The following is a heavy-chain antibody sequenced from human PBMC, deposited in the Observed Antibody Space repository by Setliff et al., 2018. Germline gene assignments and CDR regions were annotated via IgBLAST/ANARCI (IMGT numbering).Heavy chain of an antibody. CDR2: INWNGGST. D-gene: IGHD3-22*01. Sequence: GGSLRLSCTASGFTFGDYAMSWVRQAPGKGLEWVSGINWNGGSTGYVDSVKGRFTISRDNAKNSLYLQMNSLRAEDTALYYCARDLSYYDSSGYSPTDYWGQGTLVTVSS. CDR1: GFTFGDYA. V-gene: IGHV3-20*04. J-gene: IGHJ4*02. CDR3: ARDLSYYDSSGYSPTDY.